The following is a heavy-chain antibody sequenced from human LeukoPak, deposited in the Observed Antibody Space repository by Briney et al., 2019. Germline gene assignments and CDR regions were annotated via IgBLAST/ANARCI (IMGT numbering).Heavy chain of an antibody. D-gene: IGHD2-2*01. V-gene: IGHV6-1*01. CDR2: TYYRSKWYN. CDR1: GDSVSSNSAA. Sequence: SQTLSLTCAISGDSVSSNSAAWNWIRQSPSRGLEWLGRTYYRSKWYNDYAVSVKSRITINPDTSKNQFSLQLNSVTPEETAVYYCARGPKVVPAANNWFDPWGQGTLVTVSS. J-gene: IGHJ5*02. CDR3: ARGPKVVPAANNWFDP.